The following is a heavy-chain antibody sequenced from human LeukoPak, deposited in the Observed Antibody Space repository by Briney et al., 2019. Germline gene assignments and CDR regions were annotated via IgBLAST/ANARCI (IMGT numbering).Heavy chain of an antibody. CDR3: ARGGKWLRRFDP. CDR2: MNPNSGNT. D-gene: IGHD5-12*01. Sequence: ASVKVSCKASGYTFTSYGINWVRQATGQGLEWMGWMNPNSGNTGYAQKFQGRVTITRNTSISTAYMELSSLRSEDTAVYYCARGGKWLRRFDPWGQGTLVTVSS. V-gene: IGHV1-8*03. CDR1: GYTFTSYG. J-gene: IGHJ5*02.